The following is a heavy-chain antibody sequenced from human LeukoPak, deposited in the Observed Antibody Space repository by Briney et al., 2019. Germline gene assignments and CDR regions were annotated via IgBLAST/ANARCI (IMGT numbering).Heavy chain of an antibody. V-gene: IGHV4-34*01. J-gene: IGHJ4*02. Sequence: PSETLSLTCAVYGGSFSGYYWSWIRQPPGKGLEWIGEINHSGSTNYNLSLKSRVTISVDTSKNQFSLKLSSVTAADTAVYYCARGLKWFGESRFDYWGQGTLVTVSS. CDR1: GGSFSGYY. CDR3: ARGLKWFGESRFDY. CDR2: INHSGST. D-gene: IGHD3-10*01.